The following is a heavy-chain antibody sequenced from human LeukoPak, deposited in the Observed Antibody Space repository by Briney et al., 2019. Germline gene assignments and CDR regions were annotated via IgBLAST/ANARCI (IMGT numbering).Heavy chain of an antibody. CDR3: AKVYCSTSCDYLVDY. Sequence: GGSLRLSCAASGFIFSIYAMSWVPQAPGKGPEWVSDISDSGGSTYYAHSVTGRFTISRDNSQNTLYLHINNLRGHGTALYYCAKVYCSTSCDYLVDYWGQETLVTVSS. D-gene: IGHD2-2*01. CDR1: GFIFSIYA. V-gene: IGHV3-23*01. J-gene: IGHJ4*02. CDR2: ISDSGGST.